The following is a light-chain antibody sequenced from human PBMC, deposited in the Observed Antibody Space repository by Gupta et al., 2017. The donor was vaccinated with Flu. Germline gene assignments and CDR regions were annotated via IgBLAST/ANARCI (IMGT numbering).Light chain of an antibody. J-gene: IGLJ3*02. Sequence: QSALTQTASVSGSPGQSITISCTGTSSDVGGSNYVSWYQQYPGKAPKLMIYEVSNRPSGISDRFSGSKSGNTASLTISGLQAEDEADFYCSSYISSGAWVFGGGTRLTVL. CDR3: SSYISSGAWV. CDR1: SSDVGGSNY. CDR2: EVS. V-gene: IGLV2-14*01.